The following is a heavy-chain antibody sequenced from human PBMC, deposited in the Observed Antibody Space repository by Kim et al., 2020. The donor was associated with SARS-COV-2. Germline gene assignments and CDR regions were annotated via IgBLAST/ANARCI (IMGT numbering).Heavy chain of an antibody. D-gene: IGHD3-10*01. V-gene: IGHV4-39*01. CDR3: ARALWFGELHWYFDL. CDR2: IYYSGST. CDR1: GGSISSSSYY. J-gene: IGHJ2*01. Sequence: SETLSLTCTVSGGSISSSSYYWGWIRQPPGKGLEWIGSIYYSGSTYYNPSLKSRVTISVDTSKNQFSLKLSSVTAADTAVYYCARALWFGELHWYFDLWGRGTLVTVSS.